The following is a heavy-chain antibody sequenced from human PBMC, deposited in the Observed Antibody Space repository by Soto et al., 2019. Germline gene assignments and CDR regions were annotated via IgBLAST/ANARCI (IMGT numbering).Heavy chain of an antibody. Sequence: QVQLVQSGAEEKKPGASVKDSCKASGYTFTSYAMHWVRQAPGQRLEWMGWINAGNGNTKYSQKFQGRVTITRDTSASTAYMELSRLRSEYTAVYYCARSIVVVTALDYWGQGTLVTVSS. J-gene: IGHJ4*02. CDR3: ARSIVVVTALDY. V-gene: IGHV1-3*05. CDR2: INAGNGNT. CDR1: GYTFTSYA. D-gene: IGHD2-21*02.